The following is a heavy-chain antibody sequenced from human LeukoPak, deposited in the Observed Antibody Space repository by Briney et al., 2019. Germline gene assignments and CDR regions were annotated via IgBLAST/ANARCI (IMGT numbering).Heavy chain of an antibody. V-gene: IGHV1-2*02. CDR2: INPNNGGT. Sequence: ASVKVSCKASGYTFTGYYMHWVRQAPGQGLEWVGWINPNNGGTDYAQKFQGRVTMTRDTSISTAYMELSRLRSDDAAVYYCARDSHSSGWYVPDYWGQGTLVTVSS. D-gene: IGHD6-19*01. CDR1: GYTFTGYY. CDR3: ARDSHSSGWYVPDY. J-gene: IGHJ4*02.